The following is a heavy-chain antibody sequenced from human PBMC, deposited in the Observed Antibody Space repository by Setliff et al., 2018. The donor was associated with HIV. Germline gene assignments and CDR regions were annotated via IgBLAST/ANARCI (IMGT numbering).Heavy chain of an antibody. D-gene: IGHD6-19*01. J-gene: IGHJ6*03. CDR3: ARRGFVSAWYDQPIYFYYYMDV. Sequence: GGSLRLSCTASQFAFKSYWMTWVRQAPGKGLEWVSGISAGSYTTYYAHSVKGRFTISRDNSKNTLYLQMNNLRAEDTAVYYCARRGFVSAWYDQPIYFYYYMDVWGKGTTVTVSS. CDR1: QFAFKSYW. V-gene: IGHV3-23*01. CDR2: ISAGSYTT.